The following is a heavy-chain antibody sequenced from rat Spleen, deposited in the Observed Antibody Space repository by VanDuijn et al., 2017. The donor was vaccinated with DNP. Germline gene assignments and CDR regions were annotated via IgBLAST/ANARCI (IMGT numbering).Heavy chain of an antibody. V-gene: IGHV3-3*01. Sequence: EVQLQESGPGLVKPSQSLSLTCSVAIYSITSSYRWNWIRKFPGNKLEWMGYINSAGSTNYNPSLKSRISITRDTSKKQFFLQVNSVTTEDTATYYCTRRPYRDSYVSDYWGQGVMVAVSS. CDR2: INSAGST. CDR3: TRRPYRDSYVSDY. CDR1: IYSITSSYR. D-gene: IGHD1-12*01. J-gene: IGHJ2*01.